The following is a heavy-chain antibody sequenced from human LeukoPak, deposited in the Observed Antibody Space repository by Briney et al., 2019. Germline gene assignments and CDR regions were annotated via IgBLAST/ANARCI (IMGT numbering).Heavy chain of an antibody. J-gene: IGHJ1*01. V-gene: IGHV1-46*01. CDR2: INPSGGST. D-gene: IGHD2-15*01. CDR3: ARGDWCSGGSCYGSYFQH. Sequence: ASVKVSCKASGYTFTSYYMHWVRQAPGQGLEWMGIINPSGGSTSYAQKFQGRVTMTRDTSTSTVYMELSSPRSEDTAVYYCARGDWCSGGSCYGSYFQHWGQGTLVTVSS. CDR1: GYTFTSYY.